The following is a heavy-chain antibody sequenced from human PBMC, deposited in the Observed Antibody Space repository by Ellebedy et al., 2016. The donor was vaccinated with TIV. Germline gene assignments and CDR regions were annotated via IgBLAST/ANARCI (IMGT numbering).Heavy chain of an antibody. V-gene: IGHV3-23*01. Sequence: PGGSLRLPCAAPGSPFSNFAMTWVRQAPGKGLAWVSSIFNTGGTTYYADSVTARFTISIDNSMNTLYLRMDSLTAEDSAIYYCARESVTGNRRWDWLDPWGQGTLVTVSS. CDR2: IFNTGGTT. CDR1: GSPFSNFA. J-gene: IGHJ5*02. CDR3: ARESVTGNRRWDWLDP. D-gene: IGHD2-21*02.